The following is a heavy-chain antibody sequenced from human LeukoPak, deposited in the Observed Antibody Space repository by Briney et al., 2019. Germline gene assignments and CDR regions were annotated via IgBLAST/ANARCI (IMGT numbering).Heavy chain of an antibody. V-gene: IGHV3-43D*03. D-gene: IGHD2-15*01. CDR2: INWDGGIT. J-gene: IGHJ4*02. CDR1: GFTFDDYA. CDR3: SKDKLYCRGDSCHSYYFDY. Sequence: PGGSLRLSCAASGFTFDDYAMHWVRQVPGKGLEWVSLINWDGGITYYADSVKGRFTISRDNSKNSMYLQMNSLRAEDTAFYYCSKDKLYCRGDSCHSYYFDYWGQGTLVTVSS.